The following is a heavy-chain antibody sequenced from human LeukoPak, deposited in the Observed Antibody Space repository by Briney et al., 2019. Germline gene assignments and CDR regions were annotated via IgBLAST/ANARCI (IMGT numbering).Heavy chain of an antibody. V-gene: IGHV4-59*01. J-gene: IGHJ4*02. Sequence: SETLSLTCTVSGGSISGYYWNWIRQPPGKGLEWIGYIYYSGSTNYNPSLKSRVTISVDTSKNQFSLKLSSVTAAADTAMYYCARVSRGNSVGGDYWGQGTLVTVSS. CDR1: GGSISGYY. CDR2: IYYSGST. D-gene: IGHD4-23*01. CDR3: ARVSRGNSVGGDY.